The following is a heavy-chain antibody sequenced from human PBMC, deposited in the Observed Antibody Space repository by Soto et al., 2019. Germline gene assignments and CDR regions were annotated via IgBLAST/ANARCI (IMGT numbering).Heavy chain of an antibody. CDR3: PRARTSIADPRGP. CDR1: VGTFSSYA. J-gene: IGHJ5*02. D-gene: IGHD6-6*01. CDR2: IIPIFGTA. Sequence: QVQLVQSGAEVKKPGSSGKVSCKAAVGTFSSYAISWVRQAPGQGLEWMGGIIPIFGTAKYEQKFQGRVPITADESTSKAYGELSRLRPDATAEYYCPRARTSIADPRGPWVQGSLVTVSS. V-gene: IGHV1-69*01.